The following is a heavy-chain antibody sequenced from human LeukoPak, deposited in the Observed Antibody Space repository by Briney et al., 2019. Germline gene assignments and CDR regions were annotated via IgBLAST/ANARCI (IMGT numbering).Heavy chain of an antibody. CDR3: ADTDSSGWYVVYDY. CDR1: GFTFSSYE. Sequence: GGSLRLSCAASGFTFSSYEMNWVRQAPGKGLEWVSYISSSGSTIYYADSVKGRFTISRDNAKNSLYLQMNSLRVEDTAVYYCADTDSSGWYVVYDYWGQGTLVTVSS. J-gene: IGHJ4*02. V-gene: IGHV3-48*03. CDR2: ISSSGSTI. D-gene: IGHD6-19*01.